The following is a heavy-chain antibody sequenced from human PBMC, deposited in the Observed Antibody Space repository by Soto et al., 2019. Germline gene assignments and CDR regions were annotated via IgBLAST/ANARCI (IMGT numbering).Heavy chain of an antibody. CDR1: GFPFSSYA. CDR3: AKGGWQGYYYYGLEA. Sequence: GGSLRLSCSASGFPFSSYAMSWVRQAPGKGLEWVSAISGSGGSTYYADSVKGRFTISRDNSKNTLYLQMNSLRAEDTAVYYCAKGGWQGYYYYGLEAWGQGTTVTVAS. J-gene: IGHJ6*02. V-gene: IGHV3-23*01. D-gene: IGHD2-15*01. CDR2: ISGSGGST.